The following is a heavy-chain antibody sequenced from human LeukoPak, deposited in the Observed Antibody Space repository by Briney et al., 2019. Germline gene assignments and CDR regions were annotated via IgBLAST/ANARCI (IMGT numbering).Heavy chain of an antibody. CDR2: INPNMGGT. J-gene: IGHJ4*02. CDR3: ASGNCDMLAGYYEFDY. Sequence: ASVKVSCKASGYTFTGYYMHWVRQAPGQGLEWMGWINPNMGGTIYAQKFPGRVTMTRYTYISTAYMELSRLRSEDTAMYYYASGNCDMLAGYYEFDYWGQGTLVTVSS. V-gene: IGHV1-2*02. CDR1: GYTFTGYY. D-gene: IGHD3-9*01.